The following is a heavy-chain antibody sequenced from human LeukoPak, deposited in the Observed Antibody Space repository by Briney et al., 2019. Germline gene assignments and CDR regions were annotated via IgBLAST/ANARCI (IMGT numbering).Heavy chain of an antibody. Sequence: SGTLSLTCTVSGGSFSSSSYYWGWIRQPPGKGLEWIGNIYYSGSTYYNPSLKSRVTISVDTSKNQFSLKLSSVTAADTAVYYCARGHPKRITMVRGVKIWYFDLWGRGTLVTVSS. CDR2: IYYSGST. V-gene: IGHV4-39*07. CDR1: GGSFSSSSYY. D-gene: IGHD3-10*01. J-gene: IGHJ2*01. CDR3: ARGHPKRITMVRGVKIWYFDL.